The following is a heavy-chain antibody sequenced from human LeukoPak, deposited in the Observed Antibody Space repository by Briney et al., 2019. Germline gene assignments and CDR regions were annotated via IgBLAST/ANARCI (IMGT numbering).Heavy chain of an antibody. Sequence: GGSLRLSCAASGFIFSDYYMSWIRQAPGKGLEWISYISRGGDTIYYTDSVKGRFTISRDNSKNTLYLQMNSLRAEDTAAYYCAKDLRVIVVTYYMDVWGKGTTVTVSS. CDR2: ISRGGDTI. CDR3: AKDLRVIVVTYYMDV. J-gene: IGHJ6*03. D-gene: IGHD2-2*01. V-gene: IGHV3-11*01. CDR1: GFIFSDYY.